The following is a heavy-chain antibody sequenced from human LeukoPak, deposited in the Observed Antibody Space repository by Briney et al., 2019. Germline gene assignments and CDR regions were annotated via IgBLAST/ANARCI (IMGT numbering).Heavy chain of an antibody. J-gene: IGHJ4*02. CDR1: GFTFDDCA. Sequence: GGSLRLSCAASGFTFDDCAMHWVRQVPGKGLEWVSGISWNSGKIGYADSVKGRFTISRDNAKNSLYLQMNSLRTEDMALYYCVRDISATVTSEFSYWGRGTLVTVSS. CDR3: VRDISATVTSEFSY. CDR2: ISWNSGKI. V-gene: IGHV3-9*03. D-gene: IGHD4-17*01.